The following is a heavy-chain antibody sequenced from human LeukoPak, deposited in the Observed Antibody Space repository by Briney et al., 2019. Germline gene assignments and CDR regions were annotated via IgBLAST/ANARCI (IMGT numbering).Heavy chain of an antibody. CDR1: GGSFSGYY. CDR3: AGGREYYDSSGYSEMGDFDY. Sequence: TETLSLTYAVYGGSFSGYYWRWIRQPPGTGLEWPGEINHSGSTNYNPSLKSRVTISVDTSKNQFSLKLSSVTAADTAVYYCAGGREYYDSSGYSEMGDFDYWGQGTLVTVSS. J-gene: IGHJ4*02. D-gene: IGHD3-22*01. CDR2: INHSGST. V-gene: IGHV4-34*01.